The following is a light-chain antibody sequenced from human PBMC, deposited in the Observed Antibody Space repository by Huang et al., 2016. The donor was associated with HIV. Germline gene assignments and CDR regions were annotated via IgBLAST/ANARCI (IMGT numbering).Light chain of an antibody. Sequence: EIVMTQSPATMSVSPGERATLSCRASQGFSSNLAWYQQKPGQAPRLLIYGASTRATGIPARFSGSGSGTEFTLTISSLQSEDFAVYYCQQYNNWPRTFGQGTKVEIK. V-gene: IGKV3-15*01. CDR2: GAS. CDR3: QQYNNWPRT. J-gene: IGKJ1*01. CDR1: QGFSSN.